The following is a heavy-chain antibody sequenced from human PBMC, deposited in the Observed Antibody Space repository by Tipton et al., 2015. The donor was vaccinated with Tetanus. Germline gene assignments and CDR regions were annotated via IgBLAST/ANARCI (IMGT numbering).Heavy chain of an antibody. V-gene: IGHV1-69*01. Sequence: QSGAEVKKPGSSVKVSCKASGGTFSSYAISWVRQALGQGLEWMGGIIPIFGTANYAQKFQGRVTITADESTSTAYMELSSLRSEDTAVYYCARAAYSGSPHDQDFDYWGQGTLVTVSS. J-gene: IGHJ4*02. CDR3: ARAAYSGSPHDQDFDY. CDR2: IIPIFGTA. CDR1: GGTFSSYA. D-gene: IGHD1-26*01.